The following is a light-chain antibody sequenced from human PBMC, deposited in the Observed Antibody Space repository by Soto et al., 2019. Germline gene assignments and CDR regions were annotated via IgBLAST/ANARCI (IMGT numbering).Light chain of an antibody. CDR1: QSVRTS. Sequence: EVVLTQSPATLSLSPGERATLSCRASQSVRTSLAWYQHKPGQAPRLVIYDASLRANGVPARFGGSGSGTDFALTINSLEPEDFAVYYCQQRNVWPPITCGQGTRLEIK. CDR2: DAS. V-gene: IGKV3-11*01. CDR3: QQRNVWPPIT. J-gene: IGKJ5*01.